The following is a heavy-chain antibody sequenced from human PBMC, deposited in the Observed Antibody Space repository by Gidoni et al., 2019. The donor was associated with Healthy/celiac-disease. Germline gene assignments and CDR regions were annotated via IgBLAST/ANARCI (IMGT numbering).Heavy chain of an antibody. Sequence: EVQLVESGGGLVQPGRSLRLSCAASGFTFDDYAMHWVRQAPGKGLEWVAGISWNSGSIGYADSVKGRFTISRDNAKNSLYLQMNSLRAEDTALYYCAKDFRAASSWYWGQGTLVTVSS. V-gene: IGHV3-9*01. D-gene: IGHD3-16*02. CDR3: AKDFRAASSWY. CDR1: GFTFDDYA. J-gene: IGHJ4*02. CDR2: ISWNSGSI.